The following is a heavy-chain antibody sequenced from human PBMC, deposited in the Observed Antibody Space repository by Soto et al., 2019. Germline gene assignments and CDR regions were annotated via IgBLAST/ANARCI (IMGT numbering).Heavy chain of an antibody. V-gene: IGHV3-48*02. CDR3: ARDVSDCSGGSCYTSYSYGIDV. J-gene: IGHJ6*02. Sequence: GGSLRLSCAASAFIFSSYRMNLVRLGPGNGLECVSYISISSSSIYYADSVKGRFTISRYNAKNSLYLLMNSLRDWCTAVYYCARDVSDCSGGSCYTSYSYGIDVWGQGPTVTVSS. D-gene: IGHD2-15*01. CDR2: ISISSSSI. CDR1: AFIFSSYR.